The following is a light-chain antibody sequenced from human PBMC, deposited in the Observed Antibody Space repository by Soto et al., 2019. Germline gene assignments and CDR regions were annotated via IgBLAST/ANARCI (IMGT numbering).Light chain of an antibody. V-gene: IGKV3-15*01. CDR3: QQYNSWSPIT. CDR1: QSVSSSY. J-gene: IGKJ5*01. CDR2: GAS. Sequence: EIGLTHSPGALSLSPWEIATLSCRASQSVSSSYLAWYQQKPGQAPRLLIHGASTRATGIPARFSGSGSGTEFTLTISSLQSEDFAVYYCQQYNSWSPITLGQGTRLEIK.